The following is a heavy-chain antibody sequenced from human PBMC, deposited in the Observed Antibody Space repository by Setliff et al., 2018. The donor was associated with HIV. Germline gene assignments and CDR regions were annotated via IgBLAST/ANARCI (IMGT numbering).Heavy chain of an antibody. CDR2: LYDTGRT. CDR3: ATTTIFEVPRYYYYYMDV. J-gene: IGHJ6*03. Sequence: SETLSLTCTVSGGSISSSSFYWGWIRQAPAKGLEWIGTLYDTGRTYYNPPLKSRVSIFVDTTKNQFSLKLSSVTAADTAVYYCATTTIFEVPRYYYYYMDVWGKGTTVTVSS. CDR1: GGSISSSSFY. D-gene: IGHD3-3*01. V-gene: IGHV4-39*01.